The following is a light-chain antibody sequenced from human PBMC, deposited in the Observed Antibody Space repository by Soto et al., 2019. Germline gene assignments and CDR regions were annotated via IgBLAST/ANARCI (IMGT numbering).Light chain of an antibody. Sequence: EIVMTQSPATLSVSKGERATLSCRASQSVSSNLAWYQQKPGQAPRHLIYGASSRATGLPDRFSGGGSGTDFTLTISRLEPEDFAVYYCHQYGSSPPWTFGQGTKVDIK. J-gene: IGKJ1*01. V-gene: IGKV3-20*01. CDR3: HQYGSSPPWT. CDR1: QSVSSN. CDR2: GAS.